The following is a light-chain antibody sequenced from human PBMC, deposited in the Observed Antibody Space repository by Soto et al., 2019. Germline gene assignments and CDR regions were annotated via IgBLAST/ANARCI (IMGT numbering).Light chain of an antibody. J-gene: IGKJ1*01. CDR3: YQYDSSPWT. CDR2: DAS. V-gene: IGKV3-20*01. CDR1: QSVSNNY. Sequence: EIVLTQSPGTLSLSPWERATLSFRSSQSVSNNYLAWYQQKPGQSPRLVIYDASSRATGIPDRFSGSGSGTDFTLTISRLEPEDFAVYFCYQYDSSPWTFGQGTKVDI.